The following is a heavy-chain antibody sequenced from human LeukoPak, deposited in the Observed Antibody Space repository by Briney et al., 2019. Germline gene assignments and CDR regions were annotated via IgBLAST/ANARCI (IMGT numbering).Heavy chain of an antibody. Sequence: PGGSLRLSCAGSGFTFSSYAMSWVRQAPGKGLEWVSAISTSGGSTYYADSVKGRFTISRDNSKNTLFLQMNSLRAEDTAVYYCARAVDFWSGYPQPNWFDPWGQGTLATVSS. J-gene: IGHJ5*02. V-gene: IGHV3-23*01. CDR2: ISTSGGST. D-gene: IGHD3-3*01. CDR1: GFTFSSYA. CDR3: ARAVDFWSGYPQPNWFDP.